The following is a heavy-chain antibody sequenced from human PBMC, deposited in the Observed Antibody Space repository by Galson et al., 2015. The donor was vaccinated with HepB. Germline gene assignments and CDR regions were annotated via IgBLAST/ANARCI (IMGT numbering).Heavy chain of an antibody. V-gene: IGHV3-15*01. CDR2: IKSKTDGGTT. J-gene: IGHJ1*01. CDR3: TTDVIFSVSERGFQH. CDR1: GFTFSNAW. Sequence: SLRLSCAASGFTFSNAWMSWVRQAPGKGLEWVGRIKSKTDGGTTDYAAPVKGRFTISRDDSKNTLYLQMNSLKTEDTAVYYCTTDVIFSVSERGFQHWGQGTLVTVSS. D-gene: IGHD3-3*02.